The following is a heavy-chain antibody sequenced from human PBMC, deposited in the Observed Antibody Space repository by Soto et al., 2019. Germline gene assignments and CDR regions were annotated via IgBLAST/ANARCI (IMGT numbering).Heavy chain of an antibody. Sequence: QVQLVESGGGVVQPGRSLRLSCAASRFTFSSYGMHWVRQAPGKGLEWVAVISYDGSNKYYADSVKGRFTISRDNSKNTLHLQMNSLRAEDTAVYYCAKDRDSSGWYRFHFDAFDIWGQGTMVTVSS. CDR2: ISYDGSNK. V-gene: IGHV3-30*18. CDR1: RFTFSSYG. D-gene: IGHD6-19*01. CDR3: AKDRDSSGWYRFHFDAFDI. J-gene: IGHJ3*02.